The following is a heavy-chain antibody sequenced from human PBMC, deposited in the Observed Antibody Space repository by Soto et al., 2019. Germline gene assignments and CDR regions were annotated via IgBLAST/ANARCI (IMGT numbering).Heavy chain of an antibody. CDR1: GYSFTSYW. CDR3: AIRLLPAASLRFLEWLNNGAFDI. J-gene: IGHJ3*02. Sequence: GESLKISCKGSGYSFTSYWISWVRQMPGKGLEWMGRIDPSDSYTNYSPSFQGHVTISADKSISTAYLQWSSLKASDTAMYYCAIRLLPAASLRFLEWLNNGAFDIWGQGTMVTVSS. CDR2: IDPSDSYT. V-gene: IGHV5-10-1*01. D-gene: IGHD3-3*01.